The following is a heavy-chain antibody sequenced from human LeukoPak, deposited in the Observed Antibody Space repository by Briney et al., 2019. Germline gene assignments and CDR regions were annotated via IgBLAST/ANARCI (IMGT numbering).Heavy chain of an antibody. J-gene: IGHJ4*02. CDR1: GGSISGYF. CDR2: IYTSGST. V-gene: IGHV4-4*09. Sequence: PSETLSLTCTVSGGSISGYFWSWIRQPPGKGLEWIGNIYTSGSTNYSPSLKSRVTISVDTSKNQFSLKLSSVTAADTAVYYCARGQLIVVVPAAMPIHGFDYWGQGTLVTVSS. D-gene: IGHD2-2*01. CDR3: ARGQLIVVVPAAMPIHGFDY.